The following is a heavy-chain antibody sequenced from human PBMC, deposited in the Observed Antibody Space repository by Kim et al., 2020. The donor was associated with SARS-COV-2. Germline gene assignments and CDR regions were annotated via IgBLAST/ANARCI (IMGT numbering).Heavy chain of an antibody. CDR1: GFTFGDYA. CDR2: IRSEAYGGTT. J-gene: IGHJ4*02. D-gene: IGHD3-10*01. Sequence: GGSLRLSCTASGFTFGDYAMSWFRQAPGKGLEWVGFIRSEAYGGTTEYAASVKGRFTIARDDSKRIAYMQMNSLKTEDTAVYYCTRDYGYYYGSGSYYRGGKLAYRRQGTLVTVS. CDR3: TRDYGYYYGSGSYYRGGKLAY. V-gene: IGHV3-49*03.